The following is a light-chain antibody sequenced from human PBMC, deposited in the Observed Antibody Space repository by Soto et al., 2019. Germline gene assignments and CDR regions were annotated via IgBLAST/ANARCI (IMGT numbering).Light chain of an antibody. Sequence: VLPQLASVSGAPGQSITISCTGTSSDIGAYNFVSWYQQHPGKAPKLMLYDVNIRPSGVSNRFSGSKSGNTASLTISGLQAEDEADYYCTSWTTSTTMIFGGGTKLTVL. J-gene: IGLJ2*01. V-gene: IGLV2-14*03. CDR1: SSDIGAYNF. CDR3: TSWTTSTTMI. CDR2: DVN.